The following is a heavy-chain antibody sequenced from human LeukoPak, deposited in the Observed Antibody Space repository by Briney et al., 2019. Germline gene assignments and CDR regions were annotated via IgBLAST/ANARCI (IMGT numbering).Heavy chain of an antibody. CDR3: ARDLAMAGRDLDY. CDR2: ISNSGTII. V-gene: IGHV3-11*01. CDR1: GFAFGNYY. Sequence: PGGSLRLSCAASGFAFGNYYMDWIRQAPGKGLEWVAYISNSGTIIYYAESVKGRFTISRDNAKNSLYLQMNSLRAEDTALYYCARDLAMAGRDLDYWGQGTLVTVSS. D-gene: IGHD6-19*01. J-gene: IGHJ4*02.